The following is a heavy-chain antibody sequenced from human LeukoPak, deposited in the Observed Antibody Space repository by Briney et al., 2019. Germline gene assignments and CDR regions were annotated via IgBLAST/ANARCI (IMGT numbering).Heavy chain of an antibody. CDR1: GGSFSGYY. D-gene: IGHD2-2*01. V-gene: IGHV4-34*12. Sequence: SETPSLTCAVYGGSFSGYYWSWIRQPPGKGPEWIGEIIHSGSTNYNPSLKSRITISVDTSKNQFSLKLGSVTAADTAVYYCARLVRGYCSSTICYNWFDPWGQGTLVTVSS. CDR2: IIHSGST. J-gene: IGHJ5*02. CDR3: ARLVRGYCSSTICYNWFDP.